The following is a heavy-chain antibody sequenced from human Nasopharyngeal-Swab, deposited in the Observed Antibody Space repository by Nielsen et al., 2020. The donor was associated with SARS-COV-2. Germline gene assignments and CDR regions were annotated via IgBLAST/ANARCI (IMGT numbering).Heavy chain of an antibody. Sequence: GGSLRLSCAVSGFTFSNAWMSWVRQAPGKGLEWVGRIKSKTDGGTTDYAAPVKGRFTISRDDSKNTLYLQMNSLKTEDTAVYYCTTDLVGATGGLYWGQGTLVTVSS. J-gene: IGHJ4*02. D-gene: IGHD1-26*01. CDR2: IKSKTDGGTT. V-gene: IGHV3-15*01. CDR1: GFTFSNAW. CDR3: TTDLVGATGGLY.